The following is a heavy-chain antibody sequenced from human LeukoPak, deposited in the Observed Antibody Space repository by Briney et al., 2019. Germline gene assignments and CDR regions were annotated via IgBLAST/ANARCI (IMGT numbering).Heavy chain of an antibody. CDR3: ARDSVVVTATTYYYYYYMDV. V-gene: IGHV3-21*01. CDR2: ISSSSSYI. J-gene: IGHJ6*03. Sequence: GGSLRLSCAASGFTFSSYSMNWDRQAPGKGLEWVSSISSSSSYIYYADSVKGRFTISRDNAKNPLYLQMNSLRAEDTAVYYCARDSVVVTATTYYYYYYMDVWGKGTTVTVSS. CDR1: GFTFSSYS. D-gene: IGHD2-21*02.